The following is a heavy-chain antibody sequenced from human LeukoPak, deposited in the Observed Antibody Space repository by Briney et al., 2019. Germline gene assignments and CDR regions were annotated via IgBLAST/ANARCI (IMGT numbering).Heavy chain of an antibody. CDR1: GFTFSHYA. J-gene: IGHJ3*01. V-gene: IGHV3-33*01. D-gene: IGHD3-10*01. Sequence: GGSLRLSCAASGFTFSHYAMHWVRQAPGKGLEWVAVIWYDGSNKYYADSVKGRFTISRDNSKNTLSLQLSSLRAEDTAVYYCARDVPDSGNYYPDAFDVWGQGTMVTVSS. CDR3: ARDVPDSGNYYPDAFDV. CDR2: IWYDGSNK.